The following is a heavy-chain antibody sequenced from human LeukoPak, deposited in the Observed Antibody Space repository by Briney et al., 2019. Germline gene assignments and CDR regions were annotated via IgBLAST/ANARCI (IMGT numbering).Heavy chain of an antibody. D-gene: IGHD2-2*01. CDR3: ARGVVPAAPDY. Sequence: SETLSLTCTVSGGSISSYYWSWIRQPPGKGLGWIGYIYYSGSTNYNPSLKSRVTISVDTSKNQFSLKLSSVTAAGTAVYYCARGVVPAAPDYWGQGTLVTVSS. V-gene: IGHV4-59*01. CDR2: IYYSGST. CDR1: GGSISSYY. J-gene: IGHJ4*02.